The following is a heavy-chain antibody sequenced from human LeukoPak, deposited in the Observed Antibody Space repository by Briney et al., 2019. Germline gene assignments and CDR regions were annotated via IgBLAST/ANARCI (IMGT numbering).Heavy chain of an antibody. CDR3: AKELLWFGELFRDAFDI. J-gene: IGHJ3*02. V-gene: IGHV3-23*01. CDR2: ISGSGGST. D-gene: IGHD3-10*01. Sequence: PGESLRLYCAASGFTFSSYAMSWVRQAPGKGLEWASAISGSGGSTYYADSVKGRFTISRDSSKNTLYLQMNSLRAEDTAVYYCAKELLWFGELFRDAFDIWGQGTMVTVSS. CDR1: GFTFSSYA.